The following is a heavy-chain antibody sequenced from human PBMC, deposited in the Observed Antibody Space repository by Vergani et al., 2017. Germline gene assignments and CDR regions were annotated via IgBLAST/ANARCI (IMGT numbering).Heavy chain of an antibody. V-gene: IGHV4-59*01. J-gene: IGHJ4*02. Sequence: QVQLQESGPGLVKPSETLSLTCTVSGGSISSYYWSWIRQPPGKGLEWIGYIYYSGSTNYNPSLKSRVTISVDTSKNQFSLKLSSVTAADTAVYYCARDGGYSGSYYYDYWGQGTLVTVSS. CDR1: GGSISSYY. CDR3: ARDGGYSGSYYYDY. D-gene: IGHD1-26*01. CDR2: IYYSGST.